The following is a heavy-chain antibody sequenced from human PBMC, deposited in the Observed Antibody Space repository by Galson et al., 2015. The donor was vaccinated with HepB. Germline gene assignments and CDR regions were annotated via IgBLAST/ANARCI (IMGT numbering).Heavy chain of an antibody. J-gene: IGHJ3*02. Sequence: SVKVSCKASGYTFNSCGISWVRQAPGQGLEWMGWISAYNGDTSYAQKFQGRVTITTDTSTRTAYMDLRSPRPDDTAVYYCASDTVVGTAIHAFDIWGQGTMVTFPS. CDR3: ASDTVVGTAIHAFDI. V-gene: IGHV1-18*01. D-gene: IGHD2-21*02. CDR2: ISAYNGDT. CDR1: GYTFNSCG.